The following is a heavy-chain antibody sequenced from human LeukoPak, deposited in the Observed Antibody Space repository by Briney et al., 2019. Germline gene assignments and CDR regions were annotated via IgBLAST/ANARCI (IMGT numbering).Heavy chain of an antibody. CDR3: ARDPGYSSPRGDY. V-gene: IGHV1-2*02. Sequence: SVKVSCKASGYTFTDYFMHWVRQAPGQGLEWMGWINPNSGGTHYAQKFQGRVTMTRDTSISTAYMELSRLRSDDTAVYYCARDPGYSSPRGDYWGQGTLVTVSS. D-gene: IGHD5-18*01. CDR1: GYTFTDYF. CDR2: INPNSGGT. J-gene: IGHJ4*02.